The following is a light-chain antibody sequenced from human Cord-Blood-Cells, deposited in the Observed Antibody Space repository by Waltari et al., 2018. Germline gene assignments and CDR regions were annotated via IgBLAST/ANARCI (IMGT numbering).Light chain of an antibody. CDR1: QGISSY. CDR3: QQLNSYP. J-gene: IGKJ3*01. V-gene: IGKV1-9*01. CDR2: AAS. Sequence: DIQLTQSPSFLSASVGDRVTITCRASQGISSYLAWYQQKPGKAPKLLIYAASTLQSGVPSRFSGSGSGTEFTLKISSLQPEDFATYYCQQLNSYPFGPGTKVDIK.